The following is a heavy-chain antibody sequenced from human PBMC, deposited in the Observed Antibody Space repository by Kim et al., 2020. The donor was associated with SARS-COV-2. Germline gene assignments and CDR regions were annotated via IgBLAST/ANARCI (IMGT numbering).Heavy chain of an antibody. Sequence: GGSLRLSCAASGFTFDDYAMHWVRQAPGKGLEWVSGISWDSGSIGYADSVKGRFTISRDNAKNSLYLHMNSLRAEDTALYYSAKDNVGPLWYERLELDYWGQGTLVTVSS. CDR1: GFTFDDYA. CDR2: ISWDSGSI. J-gene: IGHJ4*02. D-gene: IGHD6-13*01. CDR3: AKDNVGPLWYERLELDY. V-gene: IGHV3-9*01.